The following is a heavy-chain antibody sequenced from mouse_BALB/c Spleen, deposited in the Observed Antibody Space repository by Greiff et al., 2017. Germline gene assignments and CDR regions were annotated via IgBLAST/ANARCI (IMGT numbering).Heavy chain of an antibody. V-gene: IGHV5-15*02. Sequence: DVQLVESGGGLVQPGGSRKLSCAASGFTFSDYGMAWVRQAPGKGPEWVAFISNLAYSIYYADTVTGRFTISRENAKNTLYLEMSSLRSEDTAMYYCARDPYGSHWYFDVWGAGTTVTVSS. CDR1: GFTFSDYG. D-gene: IGHD1-1*02. CDR3: ARDPYGSHWYFDV. J-gene: IGHJ1*01. CDR2: ISNLAYSI.